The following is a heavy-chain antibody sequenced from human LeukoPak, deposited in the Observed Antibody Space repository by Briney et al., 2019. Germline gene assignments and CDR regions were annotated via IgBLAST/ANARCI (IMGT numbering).Heavy chain of an antibody. J-gene: IGHJ4*02. CDR1: GYTFTSYG. Sequence: GASVTVSCKASGYTFTSYGISRVRQAPGQGLEWMGWISAYNGNTNYAQKLQGRDTMTTDTSTSTAYMELRSLRSDDTAVYYCAVSRGYYGSGSYYYFDYWGQGTLVTVSS. V-gene: IGHV1-18*01. D-gene: IGHD3-10*01. CDR3: AVSRGYYGSGSYYYFDY. CDR2: ISAYNGNT.